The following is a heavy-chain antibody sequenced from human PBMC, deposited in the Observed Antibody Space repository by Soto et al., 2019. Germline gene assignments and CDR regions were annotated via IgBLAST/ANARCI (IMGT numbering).Heavy chain of an antibody. CDR1: GFTFSSYA. J-gene: IGHJ4*02. Sequence: PGGSLRLSCAASGFTFSSYAMSWVRQAPGKGLEWVSAISGSGGSTYYADSVKGRFTISRDNSKNTLYLQMNSLRAEDTAVYYCAKDPAPVLGFLSAAMSSGRPYYWGQGTLVTVYS. V-gene: IGHV3-23*01. CDR3: AKDPAPVLGFLSAAMSSGRPYY. D-gene: IGHD2-2*01. CDR2: ISGSGGST.